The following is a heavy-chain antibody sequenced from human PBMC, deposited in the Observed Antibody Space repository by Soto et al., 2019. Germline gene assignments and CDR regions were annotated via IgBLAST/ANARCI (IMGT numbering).Heavy chain of an antibody. V-gene: IGHV1-3*01. CDR1: GYTFTCYA. Sequence: QVQLVQSGAEVKKPGASVKVSCKASGYTFTCYAMHWVRQAPGQRLEWMGWINAGNGNTKYSQKFQGRVTITRDTSASTAYMELSSLRSEDTAVYYCARWGSSGWDRVFDYWGQGTLVTVSS. D-gene: IGHD6-19*01. J-gene: IGHJ4*02. CDR2: INAGNGNT. CDR3: ARWGSSGWDRVFDY.